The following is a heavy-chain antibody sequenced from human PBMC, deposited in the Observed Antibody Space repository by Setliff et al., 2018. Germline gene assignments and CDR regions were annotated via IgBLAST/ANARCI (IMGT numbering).Heavy chain of an antibody. Sequence: SVKVSCKASGGTFSSYAISWVRQAPGQGLEWMGGIIPIFGTANYAQKFQGRVTITTDESTSTAYMELSSLRSEDTAVYYCARDPGYGGNWCRPDDAFDIWGQGTMVT. D-gene: IGHD2-15*01. CDR3: ARDPGYGGNWCRPDDAFDI. V-gene: IGHV1-69*05. J-gene: IGHJ3*02. CDR1: GGTFSSYA. CDR2: IIPIFGTA.